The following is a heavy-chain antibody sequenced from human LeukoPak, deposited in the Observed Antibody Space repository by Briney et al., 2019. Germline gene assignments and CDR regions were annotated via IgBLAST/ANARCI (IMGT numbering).Heavy chain of an antibody. Sequence: SETLSLTCAVYGGSFSGYYWSWIRQPPGKGLEWIGEINRSGSTNYNPSLKSRVTISVDTSKNQFSLKLSSVTAADTAVYYCARQRGYEFDYWGQGTLVTVSS. V-gene: IGHV4-34*01. CDR1: GGSFSGYY. J-gene: IGHJ4*02. D-gene: IGHD5-12*01. CDR2: INRSGST. CDR3: ARQRGYEFDY.